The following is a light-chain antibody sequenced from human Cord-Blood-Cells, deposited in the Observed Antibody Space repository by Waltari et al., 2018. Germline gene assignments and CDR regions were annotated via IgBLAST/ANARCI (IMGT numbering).Light chain of an antibody. V-gene: IGLV2-23*01. CDR1: RSDVGSYTL. CDR2: EGS. CDR3: CSYAGSSTWV. Sequence: QSALTQPASVSGSPGQSITISCTGTRSDVGSYTLASWYQQHPGKAPKLMIYEGSKRPSGVSNRFSGSKSGNTASLTISGLQAEDEADYCCCSYAGSSTWVFGGGTKLTVL. J-gene: IGLJ3*02.